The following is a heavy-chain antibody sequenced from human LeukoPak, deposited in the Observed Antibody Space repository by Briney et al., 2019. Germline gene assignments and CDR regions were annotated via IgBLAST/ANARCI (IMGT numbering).Heavy chain of an antibody. Sequence: PSETLSLTCTVSGGSIGSSSYYWGWIRQPPGKGLEWIGEINHNGSTNYNPSLKSRVAISLDTSKNQFSLKLSSVTAADTAVYYCAMSWAPTEGVLTYSSAWYGAPFDYWGQGTLVTVSS. V-gene: IGHV4-39*07. CDR2: INHNGST. J-gene: IGHJ4*02. CDR1: GGSIGSSSYY. CDR3: AMSWAPTEGVLTYSSAWYGAPFDY. D-gene: IGHD6-19*01.